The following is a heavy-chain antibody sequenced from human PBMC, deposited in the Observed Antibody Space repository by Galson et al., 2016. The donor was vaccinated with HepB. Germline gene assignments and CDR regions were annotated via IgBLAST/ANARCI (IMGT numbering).Heavy chain of an antibody. D-gene: IGHD2-21*02. CDR2: TNSSGRHT. J-gene: IGHJ6*04. V-gene: IGHV3-21*01. Sequence: SLRLSCAASGFTFSACAMNWVRQAPGKGLEWVASTNSSGRHTYYADSVKGRFTISRDNARDSLYLQMNSRRAEDTAVFYCARHQWELTAPRGGMDVWGKGTTVFVTS. CDR1: GFTFSACA. CDR3: ARHQWELTAPRGGMDV.